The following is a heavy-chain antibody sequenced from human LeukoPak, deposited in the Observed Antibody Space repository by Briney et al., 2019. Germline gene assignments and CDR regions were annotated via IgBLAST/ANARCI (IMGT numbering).Heavy chain of an antibody. CDR2: ISSNGGST. J-gene: IGHJ4*02. CDR3: ARDSSWYYFDH. D-gene: IGHD6-13*01. CDR1: GFTFSSYA. V-gene: IGHV3-64*01. Sequence: GGSLRLSCAASGFTFSSYAMHWARQAPGKGLEYVSAISSNGGSTYYANSVKGRFTISRDNSKNTLYLQMGSLRAEDMAVYYCARDSSWYYFDHWGQGTLVTVSS.